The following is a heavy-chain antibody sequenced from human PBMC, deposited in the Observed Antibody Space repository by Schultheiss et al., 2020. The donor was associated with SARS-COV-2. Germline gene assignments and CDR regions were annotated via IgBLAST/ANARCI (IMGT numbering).Heavy chain of an antibody. CDR1: GFTFSSYG. CDR3: AKTLQWLGHYFDY. Sequence: GGSLRLSCAASGFTFSSYGMHWVRQAPGKGLEWVAVIWYDGSNKYYADSVKGRFTISRDNSKNTLYLQMNSLRAEDTAVYYCAKTLQWLGHYFDYLGQGTLVTVSS. CDR2: IWYDGSNK. J-gene: IGHJ4*02. V-gene: IGHV3-33*06. D-gene: IGHD6-19*01.